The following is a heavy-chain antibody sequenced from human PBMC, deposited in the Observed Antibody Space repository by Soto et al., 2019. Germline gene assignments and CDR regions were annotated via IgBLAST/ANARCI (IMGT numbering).Heavy chain of an antibody. CDR3: VRDNVHLPHSAYYYSYMDV. V-gene: IGHV1-3*04. Sequence: GASVKVSCKASGYSFTSYAMQWVRQAPGQRLEWMGWINTGNGNTKYSQNIQGRVTITRDTSASTAYMGLSSLRSEDTAVYYCVRDNVHLPHSAYYYSYMDVWGKGTTVTVSS. J-gene: IGHJ6*03. D-gene: IGHD3-3*02. CDR1: GYSFTSYA. CDR2: INTGNGNT.